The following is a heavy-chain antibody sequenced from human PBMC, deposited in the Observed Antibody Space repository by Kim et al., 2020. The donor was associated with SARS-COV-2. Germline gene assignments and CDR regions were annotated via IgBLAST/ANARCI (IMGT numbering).Heavy chain of an antibody. CDR3: ARDPIAAAGTYYMDV. V-gene: IGHV3-21*01. CDR1: GFTFSSYS. J-gene: IGHJ6*03. CDR2: ISSSSSYL. D-gene: IGHD6-13*01. Sequence: GGSLRLSCAASGFTFSSYSMNWVRQAPGKGLEWVSSISSSSSYLYYADSVKGRFTISRDNAKNSLYLQMNSLRAEDTAVYYCARDPIAAAGTYYMDVWGKGTTVTVSS.